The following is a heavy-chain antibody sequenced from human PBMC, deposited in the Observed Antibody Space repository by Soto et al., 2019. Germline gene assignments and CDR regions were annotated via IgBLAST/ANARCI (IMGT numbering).Heavy chain of an antibody. Sequence: SETLSLTCAVYGGSFSGYYWNWIRQPPGKGLEWIGEINHSGSTNYNPSLKSRVTISVDTSKKQFSLNLSSVTAADTAVYYCARGGVIPAARGWFDPWGQGTLVTVSS. V-gene: IGHV4-34*01. J-gene: IGHJ5*02. CDR2: INHSGST. D-gene: IGHD2-2*01. CDR3: ARGGVIPAARGWFDP. CDR1: GGSFSGYY.